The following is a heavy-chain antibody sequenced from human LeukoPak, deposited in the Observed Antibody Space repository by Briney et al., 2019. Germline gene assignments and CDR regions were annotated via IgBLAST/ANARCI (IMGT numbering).Heavy chain of an antibody. CDR1: GYTFTSYG. D-gene: IGHD4-17*01. CDR2: ISAYNGNT. V-gene: IGHV1-18*01. J-gene: IGHJ4*02. CDR3: ARDGVSGTTVTTMGLMGY. Sequence: GASVKVSCKASGYTFTSYGISWVRDGLGQGLEWMGWISAYNGNTHYAQRLQGRVTMTTAKSTSTAHMELRGLRSDDTAVYYCARDGVSGTTVTTMGLMGYWGQGTLVTVSS.